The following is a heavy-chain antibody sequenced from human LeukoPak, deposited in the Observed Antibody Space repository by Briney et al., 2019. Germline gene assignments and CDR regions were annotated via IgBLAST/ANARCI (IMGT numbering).Heavy chain of an antibody. Sequence: PGGSLRLSCAASGFTFSDYYMSWIRQAPGKGLEWVSYISSSSSYTNYADSVKGRFTISRDNAKNSLYLQMNSLRAEDTVVYYCAREGYTGNFDYWGQGTLVIVSS. V-gene: IGHV3-11*05. D-gene: IGHD2-2*02. CDR1: GFTFSDYY. J-gene: IGHJ4*02. CDR3: AREGYTGNFDY. CDR2: ISSSSSYT.